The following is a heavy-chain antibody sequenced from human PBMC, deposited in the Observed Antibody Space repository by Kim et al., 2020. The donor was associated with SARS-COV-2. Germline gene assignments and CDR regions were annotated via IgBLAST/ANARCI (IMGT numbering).Heavy chain of an antibody. CDR1: GGSFSGYY. V-gene: IGHV4-34*01. Sequence: SETLSLTCAVYGGSFSGYYWSWIRQPPGKGLEWIGEINHSGSTNYNPSLKSRVTISVDTSKNQFSLKLSSVTAADTAVYYCARVRYSGYDYYGYFDYWGQGTLVTVSS. CDR3: ARVRYSGYDYYGYFDY. J-gene: IGHJ4*02. D-gene: IGHD5-12*01. CDR2: INHSGST.